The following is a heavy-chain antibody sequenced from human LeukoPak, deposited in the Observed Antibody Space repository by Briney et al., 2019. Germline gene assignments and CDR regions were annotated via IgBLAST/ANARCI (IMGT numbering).Heavy chain of an antibody. J-gene: IGHJ4*02. Sequence: SETLSLTCTVSGGSISSYYWSWIRQPAGKGLEWIGRIYASGSTNYNPSLKSRVTMSVDMSKNRFSLNLTSVTAADTAVYYCARGVKKIRWSAGFDYWGQGTLVTVSS. D-gene: IGHD4-23*01. CDR1: GGSISSYY. CDR3: ARGVKKIRWSAGFDY. CDR2: IYASGST. V-gene: IGHV4-4*07.